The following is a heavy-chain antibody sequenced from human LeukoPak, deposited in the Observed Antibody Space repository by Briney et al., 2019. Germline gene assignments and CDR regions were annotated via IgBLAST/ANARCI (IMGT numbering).Heavy chain of an antibody. J-gene: IGHJ4*02. V-gene: IGHV3-48*04. Sequence: PGGSLRLSCAASGFIFSTYSMSWVRQAPGKGLEWVSYISSSSSTIYYADSVKGRFTISRDNAKNSLYLQMNSLRAEDTAVYYCAVDYGDYVWDYWGQGTLVTVSS. CDR3: AVDYGDYVWDY. D-gene: IGHD4-17*01. CDR1: GFIFSTYS. CDR2: ISSSSSTI.